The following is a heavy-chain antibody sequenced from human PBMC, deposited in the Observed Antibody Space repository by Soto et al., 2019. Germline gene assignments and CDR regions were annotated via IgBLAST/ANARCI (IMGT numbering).Heavy chain of an antibody. V-gene: IGHV3-33*01. D-gene: IGHD3-22*01. CDR1: GFTFSSYG. J-gene: IGHJ4*02. CDR3: ARDQTDSGGYSDS. CDR2: IWNDGSNE. Sequence: GGSLRLSCEASGFTFSSYGMHWVRQAPGKGLEWVAIIWNDGSNEYYADSVKGRFTISRDNSKNKLYLQVSNLRAEDTAVYFCARDQTDSGGYSDSWGQGTLVTVYS.